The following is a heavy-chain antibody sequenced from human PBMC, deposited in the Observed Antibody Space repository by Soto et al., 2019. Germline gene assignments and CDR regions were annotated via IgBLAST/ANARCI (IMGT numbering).Heavy chain of an antibody. V-gene: IGHV1-69*13. Sequence: GASVKVSCKASGGTFSRYAISWVRQAPGQGLEWMGGIIPIFGTANYAQKFQGRVTITADESTSTAYMELSSLRSEDTAVYYCATVGSGWYPYYFDYWGQGTLVTVSS. CDR1: GGTFSRYA. D-gene: IGHD6-19*01. CDR2: IIPIFGTA. CDR3: ATVGSGWYPYYFDY. J-gene: IGHJ4*02.